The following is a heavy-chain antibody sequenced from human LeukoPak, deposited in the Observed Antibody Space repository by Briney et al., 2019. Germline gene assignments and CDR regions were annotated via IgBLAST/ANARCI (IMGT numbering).Heavy chain of an antibody. CDR2: ISYSGST. CDR3: ARGGTYALA. J-gene: IGHJ5*02. Sequence: SETLSLTCTVSGGSISSYFWSWIRQPPGKGLEWIGYISYSGSTNYNPSLKSRVTISVDTSKNQFSLKLSSVTAADTAVYYCARGGTYALAWGQGILVTVSS. V-gene: IGHV4-59*01. D-gene: IGHD3-16*01. CDR1: GGSISSYF.